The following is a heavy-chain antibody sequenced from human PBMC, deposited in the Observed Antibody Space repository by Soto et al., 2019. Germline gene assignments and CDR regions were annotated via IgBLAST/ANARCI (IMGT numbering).Heavy chain of an antibody. V-gene: IGHV3-30*18. CDR3: AKDTSTVTIYYYYMDV. J-gene: IGHJ6*03. D-gene: IGHD4-4*01. Sequence: GGSLRLSCAASGFTFSSYGMHWVRQAPGKGLEWVAVISYDGSNKYYADSVKGRFTISRDNSKNTLYLQMNSLRAEDTAVYYCAKDTSTVTIYYYYMDVWGKGTTVTVSS. CDR1: GFTFSSYG. CDR2: ISYDGSNK.